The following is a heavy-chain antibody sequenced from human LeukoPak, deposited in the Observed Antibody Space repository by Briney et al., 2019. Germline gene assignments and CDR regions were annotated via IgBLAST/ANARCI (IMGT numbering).Heavy chain of an antibody. D-gene: IGHD2-8*01. CDR1: GGTFSSYA. CDR2: IIPIFGTA. CDR3: AREKYCTNGVCKAYYYGMDV. Sequence: SVKVSCKASGGTFSSYAISWVRQAPGQGLEWMGGIIPIFGTASYAQKFQGRVTITADESTSTAYMELSSPRSEDTAVYYCAREKYCTNGVCKAYYYGMDVWGQGTTVTVSS. V-gene: IGHV1-69*13. J-gene: IGHJ6*02.